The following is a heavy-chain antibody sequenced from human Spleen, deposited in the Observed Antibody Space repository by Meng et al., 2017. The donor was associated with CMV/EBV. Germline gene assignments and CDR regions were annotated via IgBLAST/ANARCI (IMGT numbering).Heavy chain of an antibody. CDR1: GYTFTSYY. CDR3: ARALTAAGTTWWFDP. J-gene: IGHJ5*02. Sequence: SGYTFTSYYLHWVRQAPGQGLEWMGIINPSGGSTSYAQKFQGRVTMTRDTSTSTVYMELSGLRSEDTAVYYCARALTAAGTTWWFDPWGQGTLVTVSS. CDR2: INPSGGST. D-gene: IGHD6-13*01. V-gene: IGHV1-46*01.